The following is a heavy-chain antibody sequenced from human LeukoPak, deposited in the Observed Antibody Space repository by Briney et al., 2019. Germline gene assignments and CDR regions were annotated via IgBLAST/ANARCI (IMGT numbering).Heavy chain of an antibody. J-gene: IGHJ3*02. V-gene: IGHV3-48*04. CDR1: GFTFSNYS. CDR3: ARNDDRWFGGWAFDI. CDR2: ISSSSSTI. Sequence: GGSLRLSCAASGFTFSNYSMNWVRQAPGKGLEWVSYISSSSSTIYYADSVKGRFTISRDNAKNSLYLQMNSLRAEDTAVYYCARNDDRWFGGWAFDIWGQGTMVTVSS. D-gene: IGHD3-10*01.